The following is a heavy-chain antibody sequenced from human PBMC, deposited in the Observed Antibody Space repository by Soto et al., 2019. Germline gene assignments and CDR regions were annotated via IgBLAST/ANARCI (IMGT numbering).Heavy chain of an antibody. D-gene: IGHD5-18*01. CDR3: ASISGYSYGLPPYFDY. CDR2: IYYSGST. Sequence: QVQLQESGPGLVKPSETLSLTCTVSGGSVSSGSYYWSWIRQPPGKGLEWIGYIYYSGSTNYNPSRKSRVTISVDTSKNQFPLKLSSVTAADTAVYYCASISGYSYGLPPYFDYWGQGTLVTVSS. J-gene: IGHJ4*02. V-gene: IGHV4-61*01. CDR1: GGSVSSGSYY.